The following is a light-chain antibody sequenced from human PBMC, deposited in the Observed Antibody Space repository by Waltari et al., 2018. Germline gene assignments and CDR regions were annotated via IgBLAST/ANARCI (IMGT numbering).Light chain of an antibody. V-gene: IGLV2-14*01. Sequence: QSALTQPASVSGSPGQSITISCTGTTRDVGRYNYVSWYQCHPGKAPELIIYEVTNRPSGVSVRVSGSKSGNTASLSISGLQPEDEADYYCSSYTSIKTPYVVFGGGTKVTVL. CDR2: EVT. J-gene: IGLJ2*01. CDR1: TRDVGRYNY. CDR3: SSYTSIKTPYVV.